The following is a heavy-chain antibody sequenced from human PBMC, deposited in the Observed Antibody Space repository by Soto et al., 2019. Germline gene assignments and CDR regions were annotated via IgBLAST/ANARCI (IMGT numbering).Heavy chain of an antibody. Sequence: QVQLVQSGAEVKKPGSSVKVSCKASGGTFSSYAISWVRQAPGQGLEWMGGIIPIFGTANYAQKFQGRVTIPADESTSTAYMELSSLRSEDTAVYYCARDLVIATKQTPAEYFQHWGQGTLVTVSS. CDR3: ARDLVIATKQTPAEYFQH. D-gene: IGHD1-26*01. J-gene: IGHJ1*01. V-gene: IGHV1-69*12. CDR1: GGTFSSYA. CDR2: IIPIFGTA.